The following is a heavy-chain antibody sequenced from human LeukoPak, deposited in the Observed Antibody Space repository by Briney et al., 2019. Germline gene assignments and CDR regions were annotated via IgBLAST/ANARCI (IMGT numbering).Heavy chain of an antibody. CDR3: TRDREHGTQDS. D-gene: IGHD1-26*01. V-gene: IGHV4-39*07. CDR2: ISYRVNP. CDR1: AASFTNYC. Sequence: SACLSPTRTVSAASFTNYCWGWSRQPPRDGRGWIVSISYRVNPFYNPSLTNRVSISTDTSKGRFSLNLNSVTAADTAVYFCTRDREHGTQDSWGQGTLVTVS. J-gene: IGHJ4*02.